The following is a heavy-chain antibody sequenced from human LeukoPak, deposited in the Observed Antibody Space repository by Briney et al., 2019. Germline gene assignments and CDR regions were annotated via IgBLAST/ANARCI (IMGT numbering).Heavy chain of an antibody. CDR1: GGSFSGYY. V-gene: IGHV4-34*01. CDR3: ARDTVTKFVGMDV. Sequence: SETLSLTCAVYGGSFSGYYWSWIRQPPGKGLEWIGEINHSGSTNYNPSLKSRVTISVDTSKNQFSLKLSSVTAADTAVYYCARDTVTKFVGMDVWGQGTTVTVSS. D-gene: IGHD4-17*01. J-gene: IGHJ6*02. CDR2: INHSGST.